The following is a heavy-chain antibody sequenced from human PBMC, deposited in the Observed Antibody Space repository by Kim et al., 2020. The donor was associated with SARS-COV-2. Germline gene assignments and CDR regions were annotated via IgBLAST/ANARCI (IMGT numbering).Heavy chain of an antibody. D-gene: IGHD6-13*01. V-gene: IGHV4-4*02. Sequence: SETLSLTCAVSGGSISSSNWWSWVRQPPGKGLEWIGEIYHSGSTNYNPSLKSRVTISVDKSKNQFSLKLSSVTAADTAVYYCARDRSSHGCVRAFDIWGQGTMVTVSS. J-gene: IGHJ3*02. CDR1: GGSISSSNW. CDR2: IYHSGST. CDR3: ARDRSSHGCVRAFDI.